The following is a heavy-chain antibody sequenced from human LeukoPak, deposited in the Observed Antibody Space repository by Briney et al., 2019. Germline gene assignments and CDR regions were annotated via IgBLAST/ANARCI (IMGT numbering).Heavy chain of an antibody. D-gene: IGHD6-13*01. V-gene: IGHV3-23*01. CDR1: GFTFNTYA. CDR3: AKVSGAAGFQKGTYYYGMDV. CDR2: ISGSGGTT. J-gene: IGHJ6*02. Sequence: GGSLRLSCAASGFTFNTYAMSWVRQAPGKGLEWVSVISGSGGTTYYAESVKGRFTVSRDNSKNTLSLQMNSLRAEDTAVYFCAKVSGAAGFQKGTYYYGMDVWGQGTTVTVSS.